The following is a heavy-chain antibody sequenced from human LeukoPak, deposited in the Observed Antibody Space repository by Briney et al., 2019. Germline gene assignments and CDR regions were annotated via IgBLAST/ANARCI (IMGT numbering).Heavy chain of an antibody. D-gene: IGHD3-22*01. CDR1: GFTFSSYA. CDR3: AKKWSGDYDSSGINDAFDI. J-gene: IGHJ3*02. Sequence: GGSLRLSCAASGFTFSSYAMHWVRQAPGKGLEWVTFIRYDGNNKYYADSVKGRFTISRDNSKNTLYLEMNSLRPEDTAVYYCAKKWSGDYDSSGINDAFDIWGQGTMVTVSS. V-gene: IGHV3-30*02. CDR2: IRYDGNNK.